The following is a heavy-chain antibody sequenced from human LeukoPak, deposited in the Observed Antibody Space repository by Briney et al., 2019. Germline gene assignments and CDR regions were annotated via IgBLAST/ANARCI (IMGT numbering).Heavy chain of an antibody. Sequence: SETLSLTCTVSGGSISSGGYYWSWIRQPPGKGLEWIGYIYYSGSTNYNPSLKSRVTISVDTSKNQFSLKLSSVTAADTAVYYCARGGWQQLAYFDYWGQGTLVTVSS. V-gene: IGHV4-61*08. CDR2: IYYSGST. D-gene: IGHD6-13*01. CDR1: GGSISSGGYY. CDR3: ARGGWQQLAYFDY. J-gene: IGHJ4*02.